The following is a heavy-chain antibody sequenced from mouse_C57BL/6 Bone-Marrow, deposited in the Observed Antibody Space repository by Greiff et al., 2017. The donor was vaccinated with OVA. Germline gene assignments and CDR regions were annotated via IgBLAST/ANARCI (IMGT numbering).Heavy chain of an antibody. CDR1: GYTFTDYY. D-gene: IGHD1-1*01. CDR3: ARNFYYGSSYGY. V-gene: IGHV1-76*01. J-gene: IGHJ2*01. CDR2: IYPGSGNT. Sequence: LVESGAELVRPGASVKLSCKASGYTFTDYYINWVKQRPGQGLEWIARIYPGSGNTYYNEKFKGKATLTAEKSSSTAYMQLSSLTSEDSAVYFCARNFYYGSSYGYWGKGTTLTVSS.